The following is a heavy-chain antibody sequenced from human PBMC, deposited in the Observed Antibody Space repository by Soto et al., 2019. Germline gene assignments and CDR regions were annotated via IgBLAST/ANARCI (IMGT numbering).Heavy chain of an antibody. Sequence: PSETLSLTCTVSGGSISSGNYYWSWIRQPPGKGLEWIGFISYSGTTHYSASLRSRVSISVDTSKNQFSLKLSSVTAADTAVYYCARFGGHTVSNDYWGQGTLVTVSS. CDR3: ARFGGHTVSNDY. V-gene: IGHV4-30-4*01. CDR1: GGSISSGNYY. CDR2: ISYSGTT. J-gene: IGHJ4*02. D-gene: IGHD4-17*01.